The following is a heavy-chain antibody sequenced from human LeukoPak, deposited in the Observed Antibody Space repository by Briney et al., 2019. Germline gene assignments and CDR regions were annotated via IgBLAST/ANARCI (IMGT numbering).Heavy chain of an antibody. CDR2: IYKAGNT. Sequence: SETLSLTCTVSGGSISSTTYYWAWIRQPPGKGLEWIGSIYKAGNTNYSPSLRSRVFISVDTSNNQFSLKLSSVTAADTAVYYCAREHTRGIYYGSGSYYRYFDYWGQGTLVTVSS. CDR3: AREHTRGIYYGSGSYYRYFDY. CDR1: GGSISSTTYY. V-gene: IGHV4-39*02. J-gene: IGHJ4*02. D-gene: IGHD3-10*01.